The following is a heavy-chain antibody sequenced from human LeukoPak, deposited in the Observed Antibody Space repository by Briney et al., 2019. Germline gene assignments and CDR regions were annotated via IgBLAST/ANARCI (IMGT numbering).Heavy chain of an antibody. V-gene: IGHV3-23*01. Sequence: RGGSLRLSCAAAGFTFSSYAMSWVRRPPGKGLEWVLAISGSGGSTYYADSVKGRFTISRDNSNISLYLQMSSLRAEDTAVYYCAKDRTPRQYDSSGYDPWYYWGQGTLVTVAS. D-gene: IGHD3-22*01. CDR3: AKDRTPRQYDSSGYDPWYY. CDR1: GFTFSSYA. CDR2: ISGSGGST. J-gene: IGHJ4*02.